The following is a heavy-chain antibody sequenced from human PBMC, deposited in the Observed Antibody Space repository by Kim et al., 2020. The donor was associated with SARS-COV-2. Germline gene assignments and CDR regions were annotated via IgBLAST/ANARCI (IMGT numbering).Heavy chain of an antibody. CDR1: GGTFSSYA. Sequence: SVKVSCKASGGTFSSYAISWVRQAPGQGLEWMGGIIPIFGTANYAQKFQGRVTITADESTSTAYMELSSLRSEDTAVYYCARDGRVGHYGSGSASGFDPWGQGTLVTVSS. CDR2: IIPIFGTA. J-gene: IGHJ5*02. D-gene: IGHD3-10*01. V-gene: IGHV1-69*13. CDR3: ARDGRVGHYGSGSASGFDP.